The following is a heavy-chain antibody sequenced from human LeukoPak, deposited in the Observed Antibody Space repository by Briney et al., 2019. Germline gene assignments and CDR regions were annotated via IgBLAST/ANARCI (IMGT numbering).Heavy chain of an antibody. CDR3: ARDPRYNWNYGAFDI. V-gene: IGHV1-69*05. D-gene: IGHD1-7*01. CDR2: IIPIFGTA. Sequence: ASVKVSCKASGGTFSSYAISWVRQAPGQGLEWMGGIIPIFGTANYAQKFQGRVTITTDESTSTAYMELSSLRSEDTAVYYCARDPRYNWNYGAFDIWGQGTMVTVSS. J-gene: IGHJ3*02. CDR1: GGTFSSYA.